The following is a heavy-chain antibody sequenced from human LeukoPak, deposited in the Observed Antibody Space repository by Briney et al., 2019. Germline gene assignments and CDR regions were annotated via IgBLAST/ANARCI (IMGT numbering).Heavy chain of an antibody. CDR1: GYSFTNYW. CDR3: ARSRDDYNFPGLH. Sequence: GESLKISCKGSGYSFTNYWIGWVRQMPGKGLEWMGIIYPGDSDTRYSPSFQGRVTISADKSINTAYPQWSSLKASDTAMYYCARSRDDYNFPGLHWGQGTLVTVSS. J-gene: IGHJ4*02. D-gene: IGHD5-24*01. V-gene: IGHV5-51*01. CDR2: IYPGDSDT.